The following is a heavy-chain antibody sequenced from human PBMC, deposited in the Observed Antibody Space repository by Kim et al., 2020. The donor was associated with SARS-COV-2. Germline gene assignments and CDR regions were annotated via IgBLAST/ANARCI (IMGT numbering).Heavy chain of an antibody. D-gene: IGHD2-2*01. CDR3: ARDKGGVVVPAYYFDY. Sequence: VKGRFTISRDNAKNSLYLQMNSLRAEDTAVYYCARDKGGVVVPAYYFDYWGQGTLVTVSS. V-gene: IGHV3-21*01. J-gene: IGHJ4*02.